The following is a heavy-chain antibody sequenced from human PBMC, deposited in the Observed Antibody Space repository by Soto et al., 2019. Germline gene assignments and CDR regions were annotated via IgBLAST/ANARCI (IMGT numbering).Heavy chain of an antibody. CDR3: ARDPIIHYGSGGNWFDP. V-gene: IGHV1-46*01. CDR1: RYTFTSYY. Sequence: QVQLVQSGAEVKKPGASVKVSCKASRYTFTSYYINWVRQVPGQGLEWMGFIDPLSGTTTYAQKFQGIVTRTRDTSTSTVYMDLSSLRSDDTSVYYCARDPIIHYGSGGNWFDPWGTGTLVTVSS. CDR2: IDPLSGTT. D-gene: IGHD3-10*01. J-gene: IGHJ5*02.